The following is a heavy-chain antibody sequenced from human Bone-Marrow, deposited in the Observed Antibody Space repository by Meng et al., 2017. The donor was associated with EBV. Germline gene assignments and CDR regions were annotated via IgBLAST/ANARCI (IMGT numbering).Heavy chain of an antibody. CDR1: GGSFSGYY. Sequence: QVPLQPWGAGLLTPSETLSLTCAVYGGSFSGYYWSWIRQPPGKGLEWIGEINHSGSTNYNPSLKSRVTISVDTSKNQFSLKLSSVTAADTAVYYCARSAGYGDSYWGQGTLVTVSS. CDR3: ARSAGYGDSY. J-gene: IGHJ4*02. V-gene: IGHV4-34*01. CDR2: INHSGST. D-gene: IGHD4-17*01.